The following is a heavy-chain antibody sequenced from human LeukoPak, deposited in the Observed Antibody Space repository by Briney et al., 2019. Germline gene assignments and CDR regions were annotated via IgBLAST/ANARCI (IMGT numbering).Heavy chain of an antibody. J-gene: IGHJ2*01. V-gene: IGHV3-30*18. D-gene: IGHD6-13*01. CDR2: ISYDGSNK. CDR1: GFTFRSYD. Sequence: GGSLRLSCAASGFTFRSYDMHWDRQAPGKGLQWVAVISYDGSNKYHTDSVKGRFTISRDNSKNTLYLQMNSLRAEDTAVYYCAKDSEIAAAGSYWYFDLWGRGTLVTVSS. CDR3: AKDSEIAAAGSYWYFDL.